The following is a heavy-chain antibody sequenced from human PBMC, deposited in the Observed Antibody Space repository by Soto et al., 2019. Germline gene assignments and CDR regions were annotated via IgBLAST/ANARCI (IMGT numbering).Heavy chain of an antibody. CDR2: IWYDESRR. CDR1: GFTFSSYG. J-gene: IGHJ4*02. Sequence: QVQLVESGGGVVQPGRSLILSCAASGFTFSSYGMHWVRQAPGKGLEWVAVIWYDESRRYYADSVKGRFTISRDTSHSTLYLQMNSLRAEATAVYYCARDICSGGFCLDYWGQGTLVIVSS. D-gene: IGHD2-15*01. V-gene: IGHV3-33*01. CDR3: ARDICSGGFCLDY.